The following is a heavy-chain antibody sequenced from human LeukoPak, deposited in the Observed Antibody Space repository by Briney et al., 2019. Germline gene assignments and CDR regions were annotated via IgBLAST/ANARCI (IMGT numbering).Heavy chain of an antibody. D-gene: IGHD1-26*01. J-gene: IGHJ4*02. CDR2: ISYDGSNK. CDR3: ARSYSGIYSFFDY. V-gene: IGHV3-30-3*01. Sequence: GRSLRLSCAASGFTFSSYAMHWVRQAPGMGLEWVAVISYDGSNKYYADSVKGRFTISRDNSKNTLYLQMNSLRAEDTAVYYCARSYSGIYSFFDYWGQGTLVTVSS. CDR1: GFTFSSYA.